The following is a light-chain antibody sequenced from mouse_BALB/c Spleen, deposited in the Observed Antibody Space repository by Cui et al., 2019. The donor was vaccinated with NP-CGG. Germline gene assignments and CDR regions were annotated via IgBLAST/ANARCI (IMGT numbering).Light chain of an antibody. CDR2: SPF. V-gene: IGLV2*02. CDR1: TVSFPSSPF. Sequence: QAVVTQESALTTSPGGTVILPCRSSTVSFPSSPFSLFFPSPPAPFFPSLLFSPFPLSPAVPVRFSGSLLGDKAALIITGAQTEDDAMYFCALWYSTHWIFGSGTKVTVL. CDR3: ALWYSTHWI. J-gene: IGLJ3*01.